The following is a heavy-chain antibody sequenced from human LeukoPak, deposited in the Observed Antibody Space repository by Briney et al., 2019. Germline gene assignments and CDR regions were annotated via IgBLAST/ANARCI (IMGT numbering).Heavy chain of an antibody. V-gene: IGHV3-11*05. Sequence: GGSLRLSCAASGFTFSDYYMSWIRQAPGKGLEWVSYISSSSSYTNYADSVKGRFTISRDNAKNSLYLQMNSLRAEDTAVYYCARGTPPYYYDSSGYRALGAFDIWGQGTMVTVSS. D-gene: IGHD3-22*01. J-gene: IGHJ3*02. CDR3: ARGTPPYYYDSSGYRALGAFDI. CDR2: ISSSSSYT. CDR1: GFTFSDYY.